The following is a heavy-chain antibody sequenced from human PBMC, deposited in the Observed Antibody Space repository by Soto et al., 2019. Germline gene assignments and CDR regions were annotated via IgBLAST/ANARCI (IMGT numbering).Heavy chain of an antibody. CDR2: ISWNSNNI. CDR3: ATDRQVRVTSPGWNFEL. Sequence: EVQLVESGGGLVQPGRSLRLSCAASGFSFDDYAIHWVRQAPGKGLEWVSSISWNSNNIGYADSVKGRFTISRDNAKNSLYLQMNSLRDEDTAFYYCATDRQVRVTSPGWNFELWGRGTLVTVSS. CDR1: GFSFDDYA. V-gene: IGHV3-9*01. D-gene: IGHD4-4*01. J-gene: IGHJ2*01.